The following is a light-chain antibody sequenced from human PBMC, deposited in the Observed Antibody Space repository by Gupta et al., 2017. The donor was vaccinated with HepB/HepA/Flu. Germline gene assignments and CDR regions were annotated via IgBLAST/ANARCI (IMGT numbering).Light chain of an antibody. CDR1: SLRSYY. V-gene: IGLV3-19*01. J-gene: IGLJ1*01. CDR3: NSRDSSGNHLNV. Sequence: SSELTQDPAVSVALGQTVRITCQGDSLRSYYASWYQQKPGQAPVLVIYGKNNRPSGIPDRFSGSSSGNTASLTITGAQAEDEADYYCNSRDSSGNHLNVFGIGTKVTVL. CDR2: GKN.